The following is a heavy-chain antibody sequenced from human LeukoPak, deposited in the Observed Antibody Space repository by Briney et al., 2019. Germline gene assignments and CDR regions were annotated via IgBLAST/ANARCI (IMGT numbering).Heavy chain of an antibody. CDR1: GGSLSAYY. Sequence: SETLSLTCAVYGGSLSAYYWTWIRQPPGKGLEWIGEINHGGSTNYNPSLKSRVTISVDTSKNQFSLKLSSVTAADTAVYYCARGMPGYYYDSSGYVSWGQGTLVTVSS. V-gene: IGHV4-34*01. J-gene: IGHJ4*02. CDR3: ARGMPGYYYDSSGYVS. CDR2: INHGGST. D-gene: IGHD3-22*01.